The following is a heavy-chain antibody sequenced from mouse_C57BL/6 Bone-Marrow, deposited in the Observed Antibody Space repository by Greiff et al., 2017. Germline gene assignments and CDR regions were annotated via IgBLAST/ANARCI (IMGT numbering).Heavy chain of an antibody. Sequence: QVQLQQPGAELVKPGASVKLSCKASGYTFTSYWMQWVKQRPGQGLEWIGEIDTSDSYTNYNQKFKGKATLTVDTSSSTAYMQLSSLTSEDSAVYYCAGGNDSYYYAMDYWGQGTSVTVSS. J-gene: IGHJ4*01. CDR2: IDTSDSYT. D-gene: IGHD2-2*01. V-gene: IGHV1-50*01. CDR1: GYTFTSYW. CDR3: AGGNDSYYYAMDY.